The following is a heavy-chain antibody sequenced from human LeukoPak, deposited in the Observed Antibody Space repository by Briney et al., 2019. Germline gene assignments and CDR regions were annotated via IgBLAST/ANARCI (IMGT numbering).Heavy chain of an antibody. CDR1: GFTFSSYA. D-gene: IGHD2-21*02. J-gene: IGHJ4*02. Sequence: GGSLRLSCAASGFTFSSYAIHWVRQAPGKGLEYVSAVSSDGGGTYYADSVKGRFTISRDNSKNTLYLQMGSLRTDDMAVYYCARGKGIYCGGDCSALDYWGQGTLVIVSS. CDR2: VSSDGGGT. CDR3: ARGKGIYCGGDCSALDY. V-gene: IGHV3-64*02.